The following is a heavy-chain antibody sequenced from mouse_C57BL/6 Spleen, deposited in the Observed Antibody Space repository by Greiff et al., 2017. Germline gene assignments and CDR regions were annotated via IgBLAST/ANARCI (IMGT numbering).Heavy chain of an antibody. CDR3: ARGGVYYGYDDYFDY. Sequence: EVKLMESGGGLVKPGGSLKLSCAASGFTFSDYGMHWVRQAPEKGLEWVAYISSGSSTIYYADTVKGRFTISRDNAKNTLFLQMTSLRSEDTAMYYCARGGVYYGYDDYFDYWGQGTTRTVSS. CDR2: ISSGSSTI. V-gene: IGHV5-17*01. J-gene: IGHJ2*01. D-gene: IGHD2-2*01. CDR1: GFTFSDYG.